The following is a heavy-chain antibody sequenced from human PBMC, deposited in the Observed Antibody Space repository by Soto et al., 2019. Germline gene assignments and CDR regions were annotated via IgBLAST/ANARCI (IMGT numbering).Heavy chain of an antibody. D-gene: IGHD3-10*01. CDR3: ATRFGSGSRAFDY. J-gene: IGHJ4*02. CDR2: FNPILSFS. CDR1: GDTFNFYT. Sequence: QVQLVQSGAEVKKPGSSVKVSCKASGDTFNFYTINWVRQAPGLGLEWMGRFNPILSFSNSALKFQGRVTLTADKSTSTAYRVLSSLRSEDTDIYYCATRFGSGSRAFDYWGQGALVTVSS. V-gene: IGHV1-69*02.